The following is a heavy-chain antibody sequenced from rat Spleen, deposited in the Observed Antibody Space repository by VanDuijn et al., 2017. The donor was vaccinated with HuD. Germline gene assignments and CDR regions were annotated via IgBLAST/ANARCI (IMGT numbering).Heavy chain of an antibody. J-gene: IGHJ2*01. Sequence: EVQLVGSGGGLLHPGKSRKPSGAPPGSPSRDYGMAWVRQAPTRELEWVATISYGDSSGHSSTYYRDSVKGRFTISRDNAKSTLSLQMDSLRSEDTATFYCARRHYGYTDYFDYWGQGVMVTVSS. CDR1: GSPSRDYG. CDR2: ISYGDSSGHSST. D-gene: IGHD1-9*01. CDR3: ARRHYGYTDYFDY. V-gene: IGHV5-29*01.